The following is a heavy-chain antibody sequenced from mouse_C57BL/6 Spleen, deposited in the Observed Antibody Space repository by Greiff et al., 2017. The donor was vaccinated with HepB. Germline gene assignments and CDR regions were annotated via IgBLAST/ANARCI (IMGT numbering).Heavy chain of an antibody. CDR1: GYTFTSYW. Sequence: VQLQQPGAELVKPGASVKMSCKASGYTFTSYWITWVKQRPGQGLEWIGDIYPGSGSTNYNEKFKSKAKLTVDTSSSTAYMQLSSLTSEDSAVYYCARAKGHYYGSSFFAYWGQGTLVTVSA. V-gene: IGHV1-55*01. CDR2: IYPGSGST. CDR3: ARAKGHYYGSSFFAY. D-gene: IGHD1-1*01. J-gene: IGHJ3*01.